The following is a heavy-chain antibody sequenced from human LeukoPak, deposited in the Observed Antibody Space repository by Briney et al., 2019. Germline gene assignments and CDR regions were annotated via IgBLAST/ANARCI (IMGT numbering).Heavy chain of an antibody. J-gene: IGHJ5*02. CDR1: GASVSSASY. D-gene: IGHD1-26*01. V-gene: IGHV4-61*01. CDR3: ARSRAFNSGAFDP. Sequence: SETLSLTCTVSGASVSSASYWSWIRQPPGKGVEWIAHIYNGVNTNYNPSLKSRVTISVDTSKNQFSLRLNSVTAADTAVYYCARSRAFNSGAFDPWGQGSLVPSPQ. CDR2: IYNGVNT.